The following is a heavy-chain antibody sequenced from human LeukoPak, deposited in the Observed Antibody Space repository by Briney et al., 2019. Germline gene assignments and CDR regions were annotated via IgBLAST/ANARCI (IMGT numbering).Heavy chain of an antibody. CDR2: IYTSGST. Sequence: SETLSLTCTVSGGSISSSSYYWSWIRQPAGKGLEWIGRIYTSGSTNYTPSLKSRVTMSVDTSKNQFSLKLSSVTAADTAVYYCARDTYYYDSSGYIVFDYWGQGTLVTVSS. V-gene: IGHV4-61*02. J-gene: IGHJ4*02. CDR3: ARDTYYYDSSGYIVFDY. D-gene: IGHD3-22*01. CDR1: GGSISSSSYY.